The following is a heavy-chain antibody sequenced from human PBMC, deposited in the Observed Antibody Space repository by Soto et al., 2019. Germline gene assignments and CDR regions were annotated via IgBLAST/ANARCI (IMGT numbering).Heavy chain of an antibody. CDR2: ISPYNANA. J-gene: IGHJ4*02. V-gene: IGHV1-18*01. D-gene: IGHD6-19*01. CDR3: AVRGSGTSKALLG. Sequence: QVQLVQSGAEVRKPGSSVKVSCKASGYSFLYYAITWVRQAPGQGLEWMGWISPYNANAKYAQSFQGRVTITTETSTSTAFLERKSLPSDDTALYFCAVRGSGTSKALLGWGQGTLVTVSS. CDR1: GYSFLYYA.